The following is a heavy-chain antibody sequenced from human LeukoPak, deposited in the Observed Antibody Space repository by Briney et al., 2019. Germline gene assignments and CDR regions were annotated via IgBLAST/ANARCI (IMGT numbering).Heavy chain of an antibody. CDR1: GGTFSSYA. CDR2: IIPILGTA. J-gene: IGHJ3*02. CDR3: ARSKFTAGRGAFDI. Sequence: ASVKVSCKASGGTFSSYAISWVRQAPGQGLEWMGGIIPILGTANYAQKFQGRVTITTDESTSTAYMELSSLRSEDTAVYYCARSKFTAGRGAFDIWGQGTMVTVSS. V-gene: IGHV1-69*05. D-gene: IGHD6-19*01.